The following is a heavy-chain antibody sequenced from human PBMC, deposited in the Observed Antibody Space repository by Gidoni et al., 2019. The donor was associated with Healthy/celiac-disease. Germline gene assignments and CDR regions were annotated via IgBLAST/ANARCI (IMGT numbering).Heavy chain of an antibody. V-gene: IGHV3-21*01. CDR2: ISSSSSYI. CDR3: ARDVLSHYDFWSGYYPNWFDP. Sequence: EVHLVESGGGLVKPGGSLRLSCAASGFPFSRYSMTWVRQAPVKGLEWVSSISSSSSYIYYADSVKGRFTLARDNAKNSLDLQMNSLRAEDTSVYYCARDVLSHYDFWSGYYPNWFDPWGQGTLVTVSS. J-gene: IGHJ5*02. D-gene: IGHD3-3*01. CDR1: GFPFSRYS.